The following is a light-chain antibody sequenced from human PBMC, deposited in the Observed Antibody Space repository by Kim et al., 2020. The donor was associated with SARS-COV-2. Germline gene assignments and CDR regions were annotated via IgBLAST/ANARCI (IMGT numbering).Light chain of an antibody. Sequence: ALGQTVRITCQGDSLRRYYVSWFQQKPGQAPVLVIYAKTNRPSGIADRISGASSGDTASLTITGAQAEDEADYYCQSRDSSGNHLIFGGGTQLTVL. J-gene: IGLJ2*01. CDR1: SLRRYY. V-gene: IGLV3-19*01. CDR2: AKT. CDR3: QSRDSSGNHLI.